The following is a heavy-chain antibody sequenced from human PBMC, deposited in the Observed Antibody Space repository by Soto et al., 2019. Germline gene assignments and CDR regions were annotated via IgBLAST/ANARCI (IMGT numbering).Heavy chain of an antibody. V-gene: IGHV3-21*06. Sequence: PGGSLRLPFAASGINLTRYSNNQDRPAPGKKIQRVSPISSTTNYIKYGDSMKGRFTISRHNAKHSLNFDNNNHRAEDTAVYYCARESEDLTSNFDYWGQGTLVTVS. J-gene: IGHJ4*02. CDR3: ARESEDLTSNFDY. CDR1: GINLTRYS. CDR2: ISSTTNYI.